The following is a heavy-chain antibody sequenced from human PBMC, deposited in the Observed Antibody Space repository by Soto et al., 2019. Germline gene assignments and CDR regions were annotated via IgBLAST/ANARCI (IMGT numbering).Heavy chain of an antibody. V-gene: IGHV4-59*01. CDR1: GCAISSYY. CDR3: ARDQVPAAHLGWFDP. D-gene: IGHD2-2*01. J-gene: IGHJ5*02. CDR2: IYDSGST. Sequence: PSETLSLTCTVPGCAISSYYWSWIRQPPGKGLEWIGYIYDSGSTNYTPSLQSRVTISVDTSKNQFSLKLSSVTAADTAVYYCARDQVPAAHLGWFDPWGQGTLVTVSA.